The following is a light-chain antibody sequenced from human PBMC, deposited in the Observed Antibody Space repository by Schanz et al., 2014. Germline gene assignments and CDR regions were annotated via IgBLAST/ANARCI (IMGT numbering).Light chain of an antibody. CDR1: SSDIGNYNY. V-gene: IGLV2-8*01. CDR2: DVT. J-gene: IGLJ3*02. CDR3: QSYDSSLSVNWV. Sequence: QSALTQPPSASGSPGQSVTISCTGTSSDIGNYNYVSWYQQHPGQAPKLVIYDVTKRPSGVPDRFSGSKSGNTASLTVSGLQAEDEADYYCQSYDSSLSVNWVFGGGTKLTVL.